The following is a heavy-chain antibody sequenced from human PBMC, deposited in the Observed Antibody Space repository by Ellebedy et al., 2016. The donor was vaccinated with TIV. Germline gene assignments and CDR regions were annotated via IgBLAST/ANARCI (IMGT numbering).Heavy chain of an antibody. CDR3: ARESDLGAIGAGFDY. CDR2: IWRDGSRE. CDR1: GFTFSAYG. D-gene: IGHD3-3*01. Sequence: PGGSLRLSCAASGFTFSAYGLHWVRQAPGKGLEWVAVIWRDGSREIYADSVKGRFTISRDNSKNTVFLQMNSLRAEDTAVYYCARESDLGAIGAGFDYWGQGDLVTVSS. J-gene: IGHJ4*02. V-gene: IGHV3-33*01.